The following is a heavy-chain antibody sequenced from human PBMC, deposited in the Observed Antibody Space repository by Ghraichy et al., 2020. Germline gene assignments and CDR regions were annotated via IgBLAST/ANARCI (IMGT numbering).Heavy chain of an antibody. D-gene: IGHD4-11*01. Sequence: GGSLRLSCAASGFSFSTYAMSWVRQGPGKGLQWVSLISGSGGSTYYADAVKGRFTISRDNSNNTLFLEINSLRADDTAVYYCAKHLGTYSSNAMDVWGQGTTVTVSS. CDR2: ISGSGGST. J-gene: IGHJ6*02. CDR1: GFSFSTYA. CDR3: AKHLGTYSSNAMDV. V-gene: IGHV3-23*01.